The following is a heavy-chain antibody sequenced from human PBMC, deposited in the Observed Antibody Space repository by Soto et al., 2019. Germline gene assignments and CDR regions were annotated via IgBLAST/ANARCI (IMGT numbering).Heavy chain of an antibody. D-gene: IGHD3-9*01. J-gene: IGHJ6*02. CDR1: GGTFSSYT. CDR3: ARVYYDILTGYQDYYYGMDV. Sequence: QVQLVQSGAEVKKPGSSVKVSCKASGGTFSSYTISWVQQAPGQGLEWMGRIIPILGIANYAQKFQGRVTITADKSTSTAYMELSSLRSEDTAVYYCARVYYDILTGYQDYYYGMDVWGQGTTVTVSS. V-gene: IGHV1-69*02. CDR2: IIPILGIA.